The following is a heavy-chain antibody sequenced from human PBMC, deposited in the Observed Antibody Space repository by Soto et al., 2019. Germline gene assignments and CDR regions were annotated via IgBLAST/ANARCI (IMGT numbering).Heavy chain of an antibody. CDR3: ASGALRVGATSHDY. Sequence: GASVKVSCKASGGTFSNYVVNWVRQAPGQGLEWMGGIIPIFGTANYAQKFQGRVTITADESTSTAYMELSSLRSEDTAVYYCASGALRVGATSHDYWGQGTLVTVSS. CDR2: IIPIFGTA. CDR1: GGTFSNYV. D-gene: IGHD1-26*01. J-gene: IGHJ4*02. V-gene: IGHV1-69*13.